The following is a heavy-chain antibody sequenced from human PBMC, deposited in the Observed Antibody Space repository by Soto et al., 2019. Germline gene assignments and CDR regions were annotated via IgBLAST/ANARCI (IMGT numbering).Heavy chain of an antibody. J-gene: IGHJ4*02. V-gene: IGHV4-4*07. CDR3: AGGAAADYFDY. Sequence: PSETLSLTCTVSGDPISTYYWSWIRQPAGKGLEWIGRIHTSGRTLYNPSLESRVTMSVGTSTIHFSLNLRSVTAADTAVYYCAGGAAADYFDYWGQGTLVTVSS. D-gene: IGHD6-13*01. CDR1: GDPISTYY. CDR2: IHTSGRT.